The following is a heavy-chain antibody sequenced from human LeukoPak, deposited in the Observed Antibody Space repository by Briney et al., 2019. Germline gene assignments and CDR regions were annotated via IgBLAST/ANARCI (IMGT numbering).Heavy chain of an antibody. V-gene: IGHV1-18*01. CDR3: ARDRLGGDLTGESLY. Sequence: GAAVKVSCKASGYPFDNFGLTWVRQAPGQGLEWMGGISAYNGNTHYAQKFRGRLTMTTDTSTTTAYLELRSLKSDDTAVYYCARDRLGGDLTGESLYWGQGTLVTVSS. CDR2: ISAYNGNT. J-gene: IGHJ4*02. CDR1: GYPFDNFG. D-gene: IGHD4-17*01.